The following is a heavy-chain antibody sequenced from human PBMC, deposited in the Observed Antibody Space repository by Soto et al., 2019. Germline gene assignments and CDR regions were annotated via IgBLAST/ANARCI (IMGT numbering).Heavy chain of an antibody. CDR3: ARGGVQGAAAVDY. J-gene: IGHJ4*02. Sequence: QVQLQQWGAGLLKPSETLSLTCAVYGGSFSGYYWSWIRQPPGKGLEWIGEINHSGSTNYNPSLKSRVTISVDTSKDQFSLKLSSVTAADTAVYYCARGGVQGAAAVDYGGQGTLVTVSS. CDR2: INHSGST. D-gene: IGHD6-13*01. V-gene: IGHV4-34*01. CDR1: GGSFSGYY.